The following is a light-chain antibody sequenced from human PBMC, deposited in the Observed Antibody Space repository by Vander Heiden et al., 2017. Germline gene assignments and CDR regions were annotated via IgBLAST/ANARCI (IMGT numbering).Light chain of an antibody. V-gene: IGLV2-14*01. CDR1: SRDIGDHDH. CDR3: CSYTRSSTLV. J-gene: IGLJ1*01. Sequence: QSALTQPAPVPGSPGQSITISCTGSSRDIGDHDHVSWYQQHPGKVPKVIIYEVSKRPSGVSNRFSGSKSGNTASLTISGLQAEDDADYYCCSYTRSSTLVFGTGTKVTAL. CDR2: EVS.